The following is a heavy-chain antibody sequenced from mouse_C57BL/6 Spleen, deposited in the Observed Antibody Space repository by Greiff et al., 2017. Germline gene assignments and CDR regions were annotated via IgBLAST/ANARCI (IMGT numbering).Heavy chain of an antibody. V-gene: IGHV5-17*01. Sequence: EVQLVESGGGLVKPGGSLKLSCAASGFTFSDYGMPWVRQAPEKGLEWVAYISSGSSPIYYADTVKSRFTISRDNAKNTLFLQMTSLRSEDTAMYCCARGGYGSSPSFDYWGQGTTLTVSS. D-gene: IGHD1-1*01. CDR1: GFTFSDYG. CDR2: ISSGSSPI. J-gene: IGHJ2*01. CDR3: ARGGYGSSPSFDY.